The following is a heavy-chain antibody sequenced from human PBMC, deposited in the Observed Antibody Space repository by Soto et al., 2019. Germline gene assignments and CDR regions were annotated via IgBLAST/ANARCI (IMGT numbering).Heavy chain of an antibody. Sequence: GGSLRLSCVVSGFSVSGRSIFWVRQATGKGLEWVSLMQRGASTDNSGSVQGRFTTPPDKSKTTLYLHMNGLRVEDTAVYYCARVNTTLVDHFDCWGQGTLLTVSS. V-gene: IGHV3-53*01. CDR2: MQRGAST. CDR3: ARVNTTLVDHFDC. CDR1: GFSVSGRS. J-gene: IGHJ4*02. D-gene: IGHD5-18*01.